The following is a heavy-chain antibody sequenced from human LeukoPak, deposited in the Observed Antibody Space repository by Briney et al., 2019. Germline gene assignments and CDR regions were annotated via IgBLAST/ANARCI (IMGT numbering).Heavy chain of an antibody. CDR2: VRYDGNNP. V-gene: IGHV3-30*02. Sequence: GGSLRLSCAVSGFTISNAWMSWVRHAPGKGLDWVAFVRYDGNNPYYSASVKGRFTISRDNSKNTVLLQINNLRLEDAAVYYCARGSRYGDYPYYCDFWGQGTLVTVSS. CDR3: ARGSRYGDYPYYCDF. J-gene: IGHJ4*02. CDR1: GFTISNAW. D-gene: IGHD4-17*01.